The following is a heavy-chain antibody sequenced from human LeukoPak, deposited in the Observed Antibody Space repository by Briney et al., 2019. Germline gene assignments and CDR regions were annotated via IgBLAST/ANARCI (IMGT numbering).Heavy chain of an antibody. J-gene: IGHJ4*02. V-gene: IGHV4-38-2*02. CDR2: IYHSEST. CDR1: GYSISSGYY. D-gene: IGHD6-19*01. CDR3: ARDLYSSGWGYFDY. Sequence: SETLSLTCTISGYSISSGYYWGWIRPPPGKGLEWIGSIYHSESTYYNPSLKSRVTISLDTSENQFSLKLSSVTAADTAVYYCARDLYSSGWGYFDYWGQGTLVTVSS.